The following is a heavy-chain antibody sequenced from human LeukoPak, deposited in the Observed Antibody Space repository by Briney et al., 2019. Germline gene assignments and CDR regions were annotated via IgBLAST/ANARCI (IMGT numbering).Heavy chain of an antibody. CDR1: DFSFITYA. V-gene: IGHV3-23*01. J-gene: IGHJ4*02. Sequence: HPWGSLRLSCAGSDFSFITYAMSWVRQAPGKGLEWVSTIAGRGDATYYADSVKGRFTISRDNSKNTLYLQMNSLRAEDTAVYYCAKDRRAGSYDYWGQGTLVTVSS. D-gene: IGHD3-10*01. CDR3: AKDRRAGSYDY. CDR2: IAGRGDAT.